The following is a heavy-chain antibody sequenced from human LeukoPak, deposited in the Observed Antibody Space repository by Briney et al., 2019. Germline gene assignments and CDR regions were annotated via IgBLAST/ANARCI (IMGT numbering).Heavy chain of an antibody. CDR1: GGSISSGGYS. J-gene: IGHJ4*02. D-gene: IGHD3-22*01. V-gene: IGHV4-30-2*01. CDR2: IYHSGNT. CDR3: ARAKHDSSGYATHFDY. Sequence: SETLSLTCAVSGGSISSGGYSWSWIRQPPGKGLEWLGYIYHSGNTYYNPSLKSRVTISVDTSKNQFSLKLSSVTAADTAVYYCARAKHDSSGYATHFDYWGQGTLVTVSS.